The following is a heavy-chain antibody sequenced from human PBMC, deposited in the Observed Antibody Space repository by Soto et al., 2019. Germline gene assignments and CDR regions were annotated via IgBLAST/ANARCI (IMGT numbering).Heavy chain of an antibody. CDR1: GFSFSSYW. Sequence: EVQLVESGGTLVQPGGSLRLSCADSGFSFSSYWMHWVRQGPGKGLVWVARITTDGSSTNYADSVKGRFTISRDNAKNTLYLQMNSLRAEDKAVYYYARSQGGYSIDWGQGTMVTVSS. CDR3: ARSQGGYSID. D-gene: IGHD1-26*01. V-gene: IGHV3-74*01. CDR2: ITTDGSST. J-gene: IGHJ3*01.